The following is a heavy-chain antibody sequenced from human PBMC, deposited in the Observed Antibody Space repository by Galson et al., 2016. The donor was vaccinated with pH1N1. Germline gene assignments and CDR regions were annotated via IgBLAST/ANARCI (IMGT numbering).Heavy chain of an antibody. CDR3: ARADYGDYVGYFDL. CDR1: GLTFSSYC. D-gene: IGHD4-17*01. J-gene: IGHJ2*01. V-gene: IGHV3-33*01. CDR2: IWYDGSNK. Sequence: SLRLSCAASGLTFSSYCLHWVRQAPGKGLEWVAVIWYDGSNKYYADSVKGRFTISRDNSKNTLYLQMNSLRAEDTAVYYCARADYGDYVGYFDLWGRGTLVTVSS.